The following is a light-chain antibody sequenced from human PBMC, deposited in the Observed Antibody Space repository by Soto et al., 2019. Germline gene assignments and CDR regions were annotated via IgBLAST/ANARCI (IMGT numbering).Light chain of an antibody. V-gene: IGLV2-8*01. CDR1: SSDVGGYNY. J-gene: IGLJ1*01. Sequence: QSALTQTPSASGSPGQSVTISCTGTSSDVGGYNYVSWYQQHPGKAPKLMIYEVSKRPLGVPDRFAGSKSGNTASLTVSGLQAEDEADYYCSSYAGSNNLVFGTGTKLTVL. CDR2: EVS. CDR3: SSYAGSNNLV.